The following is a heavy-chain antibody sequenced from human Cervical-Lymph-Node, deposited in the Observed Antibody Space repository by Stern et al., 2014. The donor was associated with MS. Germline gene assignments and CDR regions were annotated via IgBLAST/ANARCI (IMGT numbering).Heavy chain of an antibody. Sequence: EVQLVESGGGLIQPGGSLRLSCAASGFIASRDYMSWVRQAPGRGLEWVSIICRGDGTYYSDSVKGRFTISRDNSKNTVYLQMNSLRTEDTAIYYCARTEAANEDYYSGMDVWGQGTTVTVSS. D-gene: IGHD2-15*01. V-gene: IGHV3-53*01. CDR2: ICRGDGT. J-gene: IGHJ6*02. CDR3: ARTEAANEDYYSGMDV. CDR1: GFIASRDY.